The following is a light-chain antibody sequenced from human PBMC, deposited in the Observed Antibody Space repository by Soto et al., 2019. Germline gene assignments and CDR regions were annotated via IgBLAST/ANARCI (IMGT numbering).Light chain of an antibody. CDR2: AAS. CDR1: QSISTY. V-gene: IGKV1-39*01. CDR3: QQTFSSPLT. J-gene: IGKJ4*01. Sequence: DIQMTQSPSSLSASVGDRVTITCRASQSISTYLNWYLQKPGKAPKLLIYAASSLQSGVPSRFSGSASGTDFTLTISSVQPEDFATYYCQQTFSSPLTFGGGTKVELK.